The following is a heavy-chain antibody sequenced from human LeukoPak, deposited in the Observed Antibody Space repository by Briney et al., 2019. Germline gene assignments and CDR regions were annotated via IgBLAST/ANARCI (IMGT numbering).Heavy chain of an antibody. J-gene: IGHJ4*02. CDR2: IYSGGST. D-gene: IGHD5-18*01. CDR1: GFTVSSNN. V-gene: IGHV3-66*01. Sequence: PGGSLRLSCAASGFTVSSNNMSWVRQAPGKGLEWVSVIYSGGSTYYADSVKGRFTISRDNSKNTLYLQMNSLRAEDTAVYYCATRLRGYSYGYLDYWGQGTLVTVSS. CDR3: ATRLRGYSYGYLDY.